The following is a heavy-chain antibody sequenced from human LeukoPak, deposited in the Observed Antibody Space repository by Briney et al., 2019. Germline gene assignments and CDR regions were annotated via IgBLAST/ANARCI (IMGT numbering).Heavy chain of an antibody. CDR3: ARVGLDYGDTYYFDY. V-gene: IGHV3-21*01. CDR1: GFTFSSYS. D-gene: IGHD4-17*01. Sequence: GGSLRLSCAASGFTFSSYSMNWVRQAPGKGLEWVSSISSSSSYIYYADSVKGRFTISRDNAKNSLYLQMNSLRAEDTAVYYCARVGLDYGDTYYFDYWGRGTLVTVSS. CDR2: ISSSSSYI. J-gene: IGHJ4*02.